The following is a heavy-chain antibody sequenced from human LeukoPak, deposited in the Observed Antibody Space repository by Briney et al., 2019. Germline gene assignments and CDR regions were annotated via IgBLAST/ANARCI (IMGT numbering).Heavy chain of an antibody. CDR3: AREHTAVAAFDY. CDR2: IWYDGSNK. Sequence: GGSLRLSCAASGFTFSSYGMHWVRQAPGKGLEWVAVIWYDGSNKYYADSVKGRFTISRDNSKNTLYLQMNSLRAEDTAVYYCAREHTAVAAFDYWGQGTLVTVSS. J-gene: IGHJ4*02. V-gene: IGHV3-33*01. CDR1: GFTFSSYG. D-gene: IGHD5-18*01.